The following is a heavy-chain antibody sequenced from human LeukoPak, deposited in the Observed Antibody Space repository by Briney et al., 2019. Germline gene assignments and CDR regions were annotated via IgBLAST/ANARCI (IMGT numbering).Heavy chain of an antibody. J-gene: IGHJ3*02. V-gene: IGHV4-61*10. D-gene: IGHD5-12*01. Sequence: PSETLSLTCTVSGDSISSGDYYWSWIRQPAGKGLEWIGYIYYSGSTNYNPSLKSRVTISVDTSKNQFSLKLSSVTAADTAVYYCSSATISPDAFDIWGQGTMVTVSS. CDR1: GDSISSGDYY. CDR2: IYYSGST. CDR3: SSATISPDAFDI.